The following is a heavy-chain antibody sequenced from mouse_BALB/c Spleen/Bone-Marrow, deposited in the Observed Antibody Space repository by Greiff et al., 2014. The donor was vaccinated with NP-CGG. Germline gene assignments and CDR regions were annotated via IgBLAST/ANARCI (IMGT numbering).Heavy chain of an antibody. D-gene: IGHD1-1*01. J-gene: IGHJ4*01. CDR1: GYAFSSSW. Sequence: QVQLKESGPELVKPGASVKTSCTGSGYAFSSSWMNWVKQRPGQGLEWIGRIYPGDGDTNSNGRFKGKATLTADRSSNTAYMQLSSLTSVDSAVYFCARSAYYGSSYGAMDYWGQGTSVTVSS. CDR2: IYPGDGDT. V-gene: IGHV1-82*01. CDR3: ARSAYYGSSYGAMDY.